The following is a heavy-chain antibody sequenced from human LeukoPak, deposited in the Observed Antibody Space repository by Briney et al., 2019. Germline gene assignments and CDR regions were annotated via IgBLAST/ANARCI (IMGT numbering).Heavy chain of an antibody. J-gene: IGHJ4*02. D-gene: IGHD1-7*01. V-gene: IGHV3-23*01. CDR2: ISGSGGGT. Sequence: GGSLRLSCAASGFTFSSYSMNWVRQAPGKGLEWVSGISGSGGGTYYADSVKGRFSISRDISKNTLYLQMNSLRAEDTAIYYCAKDGKTRNWNYFQAKPVYWGQGTLVTVSS. CDR1: GFTFSSYS. CDR3: AKDGKTRNWNYFQAKPVY.